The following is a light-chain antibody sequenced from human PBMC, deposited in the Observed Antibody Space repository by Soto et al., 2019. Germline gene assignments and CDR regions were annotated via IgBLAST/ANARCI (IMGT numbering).Light chain of an antibody. CDR2: EVS. CDR3: SSFTSSHTGV. J-gene: IGLJ3*02. V-gene: IGLV2-14*01. CDR1: SSDVGGYNY. Sequence: QSALTQPASVSGSPGQSITISCTGTSSDVGGYNYVSWYQQHPGKAPKLMIYEVSNRPSGVSNRFSGSKSGNTASLTISGLQAEYEADYYCSSFTSSHTGVFGGGTKLTVL.